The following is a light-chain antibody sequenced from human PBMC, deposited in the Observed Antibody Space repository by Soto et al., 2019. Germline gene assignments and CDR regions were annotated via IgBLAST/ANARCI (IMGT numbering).Light chain of an antibody. J-gene: IGKJ2*01. Sequence: DIVMTQSPLSLPVTPGEPASISCRSSQSLLYGAGYMYDDWYLQKPGQPPHLLIFLGSNRASGVPDSFSGSVSGTDFTLKISRVETEDVGSYYCMQTVQTPYTFGQGTKLEIK. CDR2: LGS. V-gene: IGKV2-28*01. CDR3: MQTVQTPYT. CDR1: QSLLYGAGYMY.